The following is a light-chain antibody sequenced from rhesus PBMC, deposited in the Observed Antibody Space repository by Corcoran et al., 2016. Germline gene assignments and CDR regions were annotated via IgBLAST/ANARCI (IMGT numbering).Light chain of an antibody. J-gene: IGKJ3*01. Sequence: DVVMTQSPISLSITSGQPASISCRSSQSLLHRDGKTYLNWLVHKPGQPPRCLISQVSNRDSGVPDSFRGSGAGTDFTLEISRVEAENVGFCYCMQGTHLFTFGPGTKLDIK. V-gene: IGKV2S8*01. CDR3: MQGTHLFT. CDR2: QVS. CDR1: QSLLHRDGKTY.